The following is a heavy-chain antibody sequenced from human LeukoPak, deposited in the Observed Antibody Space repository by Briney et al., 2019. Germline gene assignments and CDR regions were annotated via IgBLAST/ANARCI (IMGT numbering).Heavy chain of an antibody. V-gene: IGHV4-59*01. CDR3: ARGTLYGDYVGDYYYYMDV. Sequence: PSETLSLTCTVSGGSISSYYWSWIRQPPGKGLEWIGYIYYTGSTNYNPSLKSRVTISVDTSKNQFSLKLSSVTAADTAVYYCARGTLYGDYVGDYYYYMDVWGKGTTVTVSS. CDR1: GGSISSYY. D-gene: IGHD4-17*01. J-gene: IGHJ6*03. CDR2: IYYTGST.